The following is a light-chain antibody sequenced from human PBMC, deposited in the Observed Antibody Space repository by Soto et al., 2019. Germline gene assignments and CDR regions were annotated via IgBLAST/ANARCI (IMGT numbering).Light chain of an antibody. CDR1: QSISNW. J-gene: IGKJ1*01. CDR3: QQYNSYSRT. V-gene: IGKV1-5*01. CDR2: DAS. Sequence: DMQMTQSPSTLSASVGDRVTITCRASQSISNWLAWYQQKPGKAPKLLIYDASSLESGVPSRFSGSGAGTEFTLTISSLQPDDFATYYCQQYNSYSRTFGQGTKVDIK.